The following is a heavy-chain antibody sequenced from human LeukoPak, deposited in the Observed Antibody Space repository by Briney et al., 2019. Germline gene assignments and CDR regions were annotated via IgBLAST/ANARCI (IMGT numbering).Heavy chain of an antibody. Sequence: ASVKVSCKASGFTFSNYYLHWVRQAPGQGLEWLGWINLNSGATNYAQKLQGRVTMTRDTSISTAYMELSRLRSDDTAVYYCARSTWGDGNRAARYGMDVWGQGTTVTVSS. CDR3: ARSTWGDGNRAARYGMDV. J-gene: IGHJ6*02. D-gene: IGHD6-6*01. CDR2: INLNSGAT. V-gene: IGHV1-2*02. CDR1: GFTFSNYY.